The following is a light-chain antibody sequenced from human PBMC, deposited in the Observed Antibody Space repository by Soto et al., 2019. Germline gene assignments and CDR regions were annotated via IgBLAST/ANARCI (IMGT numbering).Light chain of an antibody. CDR1: SSDVGSYNL. J-gene: IGLJ1*01. Sequence: QSALTQPASVSGSPGQSITISCTGTSSDVGSYNLVSWYQQHPGKAPKLMIYEGSKRPSGVSNRFSGSKSGNTASLTISGLQAEDEADYYCCSYAGSSLYVFGTGTK. CDR2: EGS. CDR3: CSYAGSSLYV. V-gene: IGLV2-23*01.